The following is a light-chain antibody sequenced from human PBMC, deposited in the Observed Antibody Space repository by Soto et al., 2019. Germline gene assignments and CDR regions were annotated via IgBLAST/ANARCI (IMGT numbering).Light chain of an antibody. CDR2: DAS. CDR3: QQRSNWLT. Sequence: EIVLTQSPATLSLSPGERATLSCRASQSVSSYLAWYQQKPGQAPRLLIYDASSRATGIADRFSGSGSGTDFTLTISSLEPEDFAVYCCQQRSNWLTFGGGTKVEIK. CDR1: QSVSSY. V-gene: IGKV3-11*01. J-gene: IGKJ4*01.